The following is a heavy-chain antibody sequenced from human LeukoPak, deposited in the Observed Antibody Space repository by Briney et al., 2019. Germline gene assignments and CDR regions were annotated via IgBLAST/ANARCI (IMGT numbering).Heavy chain of an antibody. V-gene: IGHV4-31*02. CDR2: IYYSGST. J-gene: IGHJ4*02. D-gene: IGHD6-13*01. CDR3: ARDGRGIAAAGFDY. Sequence: GYIYYSGSTYYNPSLKRRVTISVDTSKNQFSLKLSSVTAADTAVYYCARDGRGIAAAGFDYWGQGTLVTVSS.